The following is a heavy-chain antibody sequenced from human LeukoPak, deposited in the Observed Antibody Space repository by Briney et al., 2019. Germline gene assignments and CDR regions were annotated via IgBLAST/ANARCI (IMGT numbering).Heavy chain of an antibody. CDR1: GDTFTSYG. CDR3: ARDPYSSGWYVPFDY. J-gene: IGHJ4*02. V-gene: IGHV1-18*01. CDR2: ISAYNGNT. Sequence: ASVKVSCKASGDTFTSYGISWVRQAPGQGLEWMGWISAYNGNTNYAQKLQGRVTMTTDTSTSTAYMELRSLRSDDTAVYYCARDPYSSGWYVPFDYWGQGTLVTVSS. D-gene: IGHD6-19*01.